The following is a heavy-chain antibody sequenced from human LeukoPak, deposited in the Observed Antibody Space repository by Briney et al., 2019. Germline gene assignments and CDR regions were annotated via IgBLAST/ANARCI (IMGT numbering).Heavy chain of an antibody. V-gene: IGHV3-21*01. J-gene: IGHJ4*02. CDR1: GFTFSYYS. D-gene: IGHD5-24*01. CDR2: ITSSSSYI. Sequence: GGSLRLSCAASGFTFSYYSMNWVRQAPGEGLEWVSSITSSSSYIYYVDSVKGRFTISRDNAKNSLYLQMNSLRAEDTAMYYCARDREWAGYNRRGVDYWGQGALVTVSS. CDR3: ARDREWAGYNRRGVDY.